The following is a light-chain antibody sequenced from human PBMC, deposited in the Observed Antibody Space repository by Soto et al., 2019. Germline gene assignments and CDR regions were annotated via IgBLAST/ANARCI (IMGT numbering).Light chain of an antibody. Sequence: EIVMTQSPATLSVSPGERATLSCRASQSVSSNLAWYQQKPGQAPRLLIYGASTRATGIPDRFSGSGSGTEFTLTISSLESEDSAVYYCQQYSSWPPWTFGQGTKV. CDR1: QSVSSN. V-gene: IGKV3-15*01. J-gene: IGKJ1*01. CDR3: QQYSSWPPWT. CDR2: GAS.